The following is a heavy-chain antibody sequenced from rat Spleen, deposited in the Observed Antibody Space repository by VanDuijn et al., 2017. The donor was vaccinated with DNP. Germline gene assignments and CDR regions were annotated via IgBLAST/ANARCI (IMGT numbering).Heavy chain of an antibody. CDR1: GYTFNSFY. V-gene: IGHV1-43*01. CDR2: INTGSGGT. Sequence: QVQLRQSGAEPAKPGSSVKISCKASGYTFNSFYRGWIKQTTGQGLEYIGYINTGSGGTNYNEKFKGKATLTVDKSSSTAFMQLSSLTPDDSAVYYCATGVHGGYEDWFAYWGQGTLVTVSS. D-gene: IGHD1-11*01. CDR3: ATGVHGGYEDWFAY. J-gene: IGHJ3*01.